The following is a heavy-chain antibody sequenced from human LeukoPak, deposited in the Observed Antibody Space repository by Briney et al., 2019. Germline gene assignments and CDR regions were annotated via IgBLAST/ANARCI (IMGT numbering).Heavy chain of an antibody. CDR3: ARHAGYYDSSGYYGGSNYFDY. CDR2: IYYSGST. Sequence: SETLSLTCTVSGGSISSGDYYWSWIRQPPGKGLEWIGYIYYSGSTYYNPSLKSRVTISVDTSKNQFSLKLSSVTAADTAVYYCARHAGYYDSSGYYGGSNYFDYWGQGTLVTVSS. J-gene: IGHJ4*02. V-gene: IGHV4-30-4*01. CDR1: GGSISSGDYY. D-gene: IGHD3-22*01.